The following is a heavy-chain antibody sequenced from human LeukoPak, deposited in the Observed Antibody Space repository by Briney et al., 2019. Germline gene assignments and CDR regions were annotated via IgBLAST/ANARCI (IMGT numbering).Heavy chain of an antibody. Sequence: PSQTLSLTCTVSGVSISSGGYYWSWIRQHPGKGLEWIGYIYYSGSTYYNPSLKSRVTISVDTSKNQFSLKLSSVTAADTAVYYCARDRYYDSSGYYYRWRDDAFDIWGQGTMVTVSS. CDR3: ARDRYYDSSGYYYRWRDDAFDI. J-gene: IGHJ3*02. D-gene: IGHD3-22*01. CDR2: IYYSGST. V-gene: IGHV4-31*03. CDR1: GVSISSGGYY.